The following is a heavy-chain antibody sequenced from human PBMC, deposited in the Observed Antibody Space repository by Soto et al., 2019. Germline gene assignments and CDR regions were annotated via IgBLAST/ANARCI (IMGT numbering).Heavy chain of an antibody. CDR3: ARPAVHSSGFTDY. V-gene: IGHV4-39*01. CDR2: IYYSGST. J-gene: IGHJ4*02. CDR1: GGSISSSSYY. D-gene: IGHD6-19*01. Sequence: QLQLQESGPGLVKPSETLSLTCTVSGGSISSSSYYWGWIRQPPGKGLEWIGSIYYSGSTYYNPSLKSSVTISVDTSKNQFSLKLSSVTAADTAVYYCARPAVHSSGFTDYWGQGTLVTVSS.